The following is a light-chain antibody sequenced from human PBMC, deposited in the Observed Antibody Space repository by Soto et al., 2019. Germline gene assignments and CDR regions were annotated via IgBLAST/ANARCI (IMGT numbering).Light chain of an antibody. CDR3: QTWGTGIPWV. Sequence: QPVLTQSPSASASLGASVKLTCTLSSGHSSYAIAWHQQQPEKGPRYLMKLNSDGSHSKGDGIPDRFSGSSSEAERYLTIDSLQSEDEADYYCQTWGTGIPWVFGGGTKGTVL. CDR1: SGHSSYA. CDR2: LNSDGSH. J-gene: IGLJ3*02. V-gene: IGLV4-69*01.